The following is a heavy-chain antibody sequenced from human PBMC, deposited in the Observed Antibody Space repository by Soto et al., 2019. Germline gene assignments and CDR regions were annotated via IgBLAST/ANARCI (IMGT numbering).Heavy chain of an antibody. J-gene: IGHJ4*02. CDR3: AKDQRDWKYVHFDY. D-gene: IGHD1-7*01. V-gene: IGHV3-30-3*01. CDR1: GFTSSSYV. CDR2: ISFDGSKK. Sequence: VGSLRLSCEGSGFTSSSYVMHWVRQAPGKGLEWVALISFDGSKKNYADSVKGRFTISRDNSKNMMYLQMNSLRPEDTAVYYCAKDQRDWKYVHFDYWGQGNLVTV.